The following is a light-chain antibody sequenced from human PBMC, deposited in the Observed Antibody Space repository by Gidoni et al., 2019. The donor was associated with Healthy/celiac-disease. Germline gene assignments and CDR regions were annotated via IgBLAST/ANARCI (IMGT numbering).Light chain of an antibody. CDR1: QSVSSN. V-gene: IGKV3-15*01. J-gene: IGKJ3*01. Sequence: EIVMTQSPATLSVSPGERATLSCRASQSVSSNLAWYQQKPGQAPRLLIYGASTRATGIPARFSGSGSGTEFTLTISSLQSEDFAVYYCQQYNNWPPGFGPGTKVEIK. CDR3: QQYNNWPPG. CDR2: GAS.